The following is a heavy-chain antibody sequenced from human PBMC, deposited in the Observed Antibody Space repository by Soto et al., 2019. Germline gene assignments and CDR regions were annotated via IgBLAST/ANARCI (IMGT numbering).Heavy chain of an antibody. Sequence: ASVKVSCKASGYTFTSYYMHWVRQAPGQGLEWMGWINPNSGGTNYAQKFQGRVTMTRDTSISTAYMELSRLRSDDTAVYYCARDSPYSSQTDYWGQGTMVTVSS. J-gene: IGHJ4*02. CDR1: GYTFTSYY. V-gene: IGHV1-2*02. CDR2: INPNSGGT. D-gene: IGHD6-13*01. CDR3: ARDSPYSSQTDY.